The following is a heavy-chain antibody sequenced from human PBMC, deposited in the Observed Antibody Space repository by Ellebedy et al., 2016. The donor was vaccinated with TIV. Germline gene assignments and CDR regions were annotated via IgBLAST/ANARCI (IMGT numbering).Heavy chain of an antibody. CDR1: GFTFSDYY. D-gene: IGHD3-3*01. CDR3: ARVGGSLPLYYFDY. V-gene: IGHV3-11*06. Sequence: GESLKISCAASGFTFSDYYMSWIRQAPGKGLEWVSYITSSSTYTNYADSVKGRFTISRDNAKNSLYLQMNSLRAEDTAVYYCARVGGSLPLYYFDYWGQGTLVTVSS. CDR2: ITSSSTYT. J-gene: IGHJ4*02.